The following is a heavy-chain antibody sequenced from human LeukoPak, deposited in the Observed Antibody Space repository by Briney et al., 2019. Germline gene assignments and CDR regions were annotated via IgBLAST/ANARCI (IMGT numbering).Heavy chain of an antibody. CDR1: GFTFTSYA. D-gene: IGHD1-26*01. CDR2: ISYSGRT. V-gene: IGHV4-31*02. Sequence: LRLSCAASGFTFTSYAMSWVRQAPGKGLEWIGHISYSGRTGYNTSLRGRAFFPAAMSNNQPFCLSLSSVTGADTAVYYCARGIDSGPQRGCWLDLWGQGALVTVSS. CDR3: ARGIDSGPQRGCWLDL. J-gene: IGHJ5*02.